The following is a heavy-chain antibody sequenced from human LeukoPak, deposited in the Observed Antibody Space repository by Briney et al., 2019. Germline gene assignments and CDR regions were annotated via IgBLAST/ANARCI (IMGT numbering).Heavy chain of an antibody. Sequence: GGSLRLSCAASGFTFSSYWMHWVRHAPGKGLVWVSRINSDGSSTTYADSVKGRFTISRDNAKNTLYLQMNSLRAEDTAVYYCAREPIAAAGAIDYWGQGTLVTVSS. CDR3: AREPIAAAGAIDY. CDR2: INSDGSST. D-gene: IGHD6-13*01. CDR1: GFTFSSYW. J-gene: IGHJ4*02. V-gene: IGHV3-74*01.